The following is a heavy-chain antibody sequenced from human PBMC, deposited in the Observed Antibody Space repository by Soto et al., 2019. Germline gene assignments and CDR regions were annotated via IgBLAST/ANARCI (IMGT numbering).Heavy chain of an antibody. Sequence: QVQLQESGPGLVKPSETLSLTCTVSGGSISGYYWSWIRQPAGRGLEWIGRIYSSGSTNDNPSLQGGVSTSVDTSGNQFSLGVNSVTAADTAVYYCARREGVGGGHDIWGQGTMVTVSS. V-gene: IGHV4-4*07. CDR2: IYSSGST. CDR3: ARREGVGGGHDI. CDR1: GGSISGYY. J-gene: IGHJ3*02. D-gene: IGHD1-26*01.